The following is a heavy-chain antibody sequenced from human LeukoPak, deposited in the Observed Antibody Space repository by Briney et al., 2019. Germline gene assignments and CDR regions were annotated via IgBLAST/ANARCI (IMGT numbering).Heavy chain of an antibody. Sequence: SQTLSLTCTVSGGSISSGGYYWSWIRQHPGKGLEWIGYIYYSGSTYYNPSLKSRVTISVDTSKNQVSLKLSSVTAADTAVYYCARGSYDFWSVYYYYMDVWGKGTTVTVSS. J-gene: IGHJ6*03. V-gene: IGHV4-31*03. D-gene: IGHD3-3*01. CDR2: IYYSGST. CDR3: ARGSYDFWSVYYYYMDV. CDR1: GGSISSGGYY.